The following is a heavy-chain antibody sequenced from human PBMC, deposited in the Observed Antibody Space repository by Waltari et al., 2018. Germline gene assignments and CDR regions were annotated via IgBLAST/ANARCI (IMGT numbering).Heavy chain of an antibody. J-gene: IGHJ4*02. CDR2: MKTDGTSI. Sequence: EVQLVNSGGGLVQPGGSLRLSCAASDFFTDYWLDWVRQAPGKGLVWVSRMKTDGTSITYADSVKGRFTISRDSAKTTYYLQMNSLRAEDTAVYYCTRNPGYWGQGTLVTVSS. V-gene: IGHV3-74*03. CDR3: TRNPGY. CDR1: DFFTDYW.